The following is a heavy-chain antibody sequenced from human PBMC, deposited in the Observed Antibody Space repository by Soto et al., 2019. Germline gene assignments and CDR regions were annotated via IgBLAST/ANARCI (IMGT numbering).Heavy chain of an antibody. D-gene: IGHD4-4*01. CDR2: IYYSGST. Sequence: QVQLQESGPGLVKPSQTLSLICTVSGGSISSGGYYWSWIRQHPGKGLEWIGYIYYSGSTYYNPSLKSRVTRPVDTSKTQFTLKRSSVTAADTAVYYCARDPSCNSTDWYFDLWGRGTLVTVSS. J-gene: IGHJ2*01. CDR3: ARDPSCNSTDWYFDL. V-gene: IGHV4-31*03. CDR1: GGSISSGGYY.